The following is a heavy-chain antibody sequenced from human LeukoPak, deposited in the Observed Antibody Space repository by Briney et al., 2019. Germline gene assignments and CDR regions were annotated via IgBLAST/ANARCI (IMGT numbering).Heavy chain of an antibody. CDR2: IYHSGST. Sequence: SETLSLTCAVSGGSISSGGYSWSWVRQPPGEGLEWVGYIYHSGSTYYNPSLQSRVTISLDRSKNQFSLKLSSITAADMAVYYCASGNTGYDRDSFDIWGQGTMVTVSS. CDR1: GGSISSGGYS. D-gene: IGHD5-12*01. J-gene: IGHJ3*02. V-gene: IGHV4-30-2*01. CDR3: ASGNTGYDRDSFDI.